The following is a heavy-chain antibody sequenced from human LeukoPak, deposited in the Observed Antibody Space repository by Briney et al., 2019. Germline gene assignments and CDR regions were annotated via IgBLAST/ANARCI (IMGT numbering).Heavy chain of an antibody. D-gene: IGHD2-15*01. Sequence: SETLSPTCTVSGGSISSSSYYWGWIRQPPGKGLEWVGSIYYSGSTYYNPSLKSRVTISVDTSKNQFSLKLSSVTAADTAVYYCARPLRSGGSSIDYWGQGTLVTVSS. CDR3: ARPLRSGGSSIDY. CDR1: GGSISSSSYY. V-gene: IGHV4-39*01. J-gene: IGHJ4*02. CDR2: IYYSGST.